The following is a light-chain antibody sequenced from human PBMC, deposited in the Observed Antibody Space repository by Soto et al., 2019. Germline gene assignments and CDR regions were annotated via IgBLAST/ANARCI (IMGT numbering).Light chain of an antibody. CDR1: SSDVGGYEY. J-gene: IGLJ1*01. CDR3: SSYTSSSTLL. CDR2: EVS. V-gene: IGLV2-14*01. Sequence: QSALAQPASVSGSAGQSITISCTGTSSDVGGYEYVSWYQQHPGRAPKLMIYEVSNRPSGVSNRFSGSKSGNTAPLTISGLQAVDEADYYCSSYTSSSTLLFGTGTKVTVL.